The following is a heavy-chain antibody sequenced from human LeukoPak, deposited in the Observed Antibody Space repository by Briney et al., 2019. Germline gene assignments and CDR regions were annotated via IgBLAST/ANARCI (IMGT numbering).Heavy chain of an antibody. V-gene: IGHV3-7*01. J-gene: IGHJ6*04. CDR3: ATSSGGV. CDR1: GFDFRSSW. D-gene: IGHD6-6*01. Sequence: GGSLRLSCGASGFDFRSSWMTWVRQAPGRGLEWVANINQDGSETYYVDSVRGRFTISRDNAKNTLYLRMNSLRAEDTSVYYCATSSGGVWGTGTTVIVSS. CDR2: INQDGSET.